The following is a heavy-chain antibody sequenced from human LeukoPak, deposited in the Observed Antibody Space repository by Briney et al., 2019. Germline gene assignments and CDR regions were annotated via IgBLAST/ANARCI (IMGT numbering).Heavy chain of an antibody. CDR1: GFTFSNFW. Sequence: PGGSLRLSCAASGFTFSNFWMHWVRQAPGKGLVWVALIYGDGSFTRYADSVKGRFTISRDNAKNTVYLQMNSLRVEDTAVYYCARVYETNGYIYWGQGSLVTVSS. V-gene: IGHV3-74*01. J-gene: IGHJ4*02. CDR3: ARVYETNGYIY. D-gene: IGHD3-22*01. CDR2: IYGDGSFT.